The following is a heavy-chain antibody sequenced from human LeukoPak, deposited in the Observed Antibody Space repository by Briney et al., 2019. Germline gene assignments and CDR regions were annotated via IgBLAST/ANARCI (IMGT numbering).Heavy chain of an antibody. CDR1: GFTFSNYA. D-gene: IGHD6-6*01. J-gene: IGHJ4*02. Sequence: PGGSPRLSCAASGFTFSNYAISWVRQAPGKGLEWVSTILSSGHNTYYADSVKGRFTISGDNSKNTLYLQMNSLRAEDTAVYYCANEGAYTSSSPTGYWGQGTLVTVSS. V-gene: IGHV3-23*01. CDR2: ILSSGHNT. CDR3: ANEGAYTSSSPTGY.